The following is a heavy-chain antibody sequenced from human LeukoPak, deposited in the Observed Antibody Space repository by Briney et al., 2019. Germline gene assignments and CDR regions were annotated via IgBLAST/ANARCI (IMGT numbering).Heavy chain of an antibody. Sequence: SETLSLTCSVSSGSMSNYFWSWIRQPPGKGLEWIGYIYHYEGANYNPSLKSRVTISVDTSKNQFSLKLSSVTAADAAVYFCARDPTTVTKGLDIWGQGTMVTVSS. CDR3: ARDPTTVTKGLDI. J-gene: IGHJ3*02. V-gene: IGHV4-59*01. CDR2: IYHYEGA. D-gene: IGHD4-17*01. CDR1: SGSMSNYF.